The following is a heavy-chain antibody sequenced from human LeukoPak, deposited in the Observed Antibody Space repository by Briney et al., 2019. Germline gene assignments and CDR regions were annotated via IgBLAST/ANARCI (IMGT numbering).Heavy chain of an antibody. CDR1: AYIFTTYW. V-gene: IGHV5-51*01. D-gene: IGHD1-7*01. J-gene: IGHJ4*02. Sequence: GECLKSPCTGSAYIFTTYWIGWVGQMPGRDLGRMGSIYPGDSDTRDSPSFRGQGTISADKSIRPTILQWSSLKASDTARYYCARHEFVARARTREEFDYWGQGTLVTVSS. CDR3: ARHEFVARARTREEFDY. CDR2: IYPGDSDT.